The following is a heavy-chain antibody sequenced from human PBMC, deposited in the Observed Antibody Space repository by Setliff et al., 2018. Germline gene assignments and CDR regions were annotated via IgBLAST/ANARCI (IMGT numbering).Heavy chain of an antibody. Sequence: SETLSLTCSVSGGSISNSSFHWGWIRQPPGKGLVWIGIMFCSGYAYYNPSLKSRVTISVDTSKKQFSLKVTSVTAADTAVYYCVRDAGDGYGVDAYAGGGFDFWGQGTMVTVSS. V-gene: IGHV4-39*07. CDR2: MFCSGYA. CDR1: GGSISNSSFH. CDR3: VRDAGDGYGVDAYAGGGFDF. J-gene: IGHJ3*01. D-gene: IGHD4-17*01.